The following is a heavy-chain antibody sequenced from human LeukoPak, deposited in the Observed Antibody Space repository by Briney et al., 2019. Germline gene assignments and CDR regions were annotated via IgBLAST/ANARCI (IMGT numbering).Heavy chain of an antibody. CDR2: IYYSGST. J-gene: IGHJ4*02. Sequence: SETLSLTCTVSGGSLSSYYWSWIRQAPGEGLEGIGYIYYSGSTNENPSLKSRVTISVGTSKNLYSLNRNSITAADTAVYCCARDSEYNYGFDYWGQGTLVTVSS. D-gene: IGHD5-18*01. V-gene: IGHV4-59*01. CDR1: GGSLSSYY. CDR3: ARDSEYNYGFDY.